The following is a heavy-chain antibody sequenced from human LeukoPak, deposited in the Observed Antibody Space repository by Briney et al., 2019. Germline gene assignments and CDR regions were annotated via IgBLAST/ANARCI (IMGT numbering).Heavy chain of an antibody. D-gene: IGHD4-17*01. CDR2: IYPPDSNA. CDR1: GYSFISYW. Sequence: GESLKISCKGSGYSFISYWIGWGRQIPGKGLEWMGIIYPPDSNAVYSPSFQGQVTISADKSISTAYLQWSSLKASDTAIYYCARQYYGDYERGSFDFWGQGTLVTVSS. V-gene: IGHV5-51*01. J-gene: IGHJ4*02. CDR3: ARQYYGDYERGSFDF.